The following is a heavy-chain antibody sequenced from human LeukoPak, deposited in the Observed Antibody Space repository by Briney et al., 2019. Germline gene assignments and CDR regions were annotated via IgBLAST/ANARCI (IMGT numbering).Heavy chain of an antibody. CDR1: GGSINSGGSY. CDR2: IYYSWSS. V-gene: IGHV4-31*03. Sequence: SETLSLTCTVSGGSINSGGSYWSWIRQHPGKGLEWIGCIYYSWSSYYNPSPKSRVTLSLDTSKNQFSLKLSSVTAADTAVYYCARDNGDYRSIYYYMDVWGKGTTVTVS. CDR3: ARDNGDYRSIYYYMDV. D-gene: IGHD4-11*01. J-gene: IGHJ6*03.